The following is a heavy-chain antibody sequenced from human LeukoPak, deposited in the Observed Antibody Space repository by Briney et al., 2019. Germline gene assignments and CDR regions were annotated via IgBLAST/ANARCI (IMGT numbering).Heavy chain of an antibody. CDR3: ARGGLVVVRSVRWFDP. V-gene: IGHV4-34*01. J-gene: IGHJ5*02. CDR1: GGSFSGYY. CDR2: INHSGST. D-gene: IGHD3-22*01. Sequence: PSETLSLTCAVYGGSFSGYYWSWIRQPPGKGLEWIGEINHSGSTNYNPSLKSRVTISVDTSMNQFSLKLSSVTAADTAVYYCARGGLVVVRSVRWFDPWGQGTLVTVSS.